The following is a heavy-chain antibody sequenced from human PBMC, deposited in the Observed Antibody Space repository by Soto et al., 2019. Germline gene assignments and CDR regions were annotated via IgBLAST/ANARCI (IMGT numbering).Heavy chain of an antibody. J-gene: IGHJ5*02. CDR1: GGSISSGGYY. CDR3: AREAAGILNWFDP. Sequence: QVQLQESGPGLVKPSQTLSLTCTVSGGSISSGGYYWSWIRQHPGKGLEWIGYIYHSGSTYYNPSLQRRVTXSXDXSKNQFSRKVSSVTAADTAVYYCAREAAGILNWFDPWGQGTLVTVSS. D-gene: IGHD6-25*01. V-gene: IGHV4-31*03. CDR2: IYHSGST.